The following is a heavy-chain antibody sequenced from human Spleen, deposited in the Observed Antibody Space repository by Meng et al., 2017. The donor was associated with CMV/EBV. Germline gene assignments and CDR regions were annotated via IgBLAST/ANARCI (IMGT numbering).Heavy chain of an antibody. CDR1: GFSFSTYA. Sequence: GGSLRLSCVASGFSFSTYAMYWVRQAPGKGLEWVALMSYDGTKISYSDSVKGRFTISRDNPKNTLYLQMNSLRPDDTAVYYCARDQGDCTNGVCYIRGNCDYWGQGTLVTVSS. D-gene: IGHD2-8*01. J-gene: IGHJ4*02. V-gene: IGHV3-30-3*01. CDR3: ARDQGDCTNGVCYIRGNCDY. CDR2: MSYDGTKI.